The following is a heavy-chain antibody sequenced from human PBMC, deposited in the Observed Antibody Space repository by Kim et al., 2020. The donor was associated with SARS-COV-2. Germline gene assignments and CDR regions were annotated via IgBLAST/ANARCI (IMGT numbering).Heavy chain of an antibody. CDR2: K. Sequence: KYDAGAVEGGFTMSRENAKNTLYLQMNGLRGEDTAVYYCARAVGGGAVDIWGQGTMVTVSS. V-gene: IGHV3-30*01. CDR3: ARAVGGGAVDI. D-gene: IGHD2-8*02. J-gene: IGHJ3*02.